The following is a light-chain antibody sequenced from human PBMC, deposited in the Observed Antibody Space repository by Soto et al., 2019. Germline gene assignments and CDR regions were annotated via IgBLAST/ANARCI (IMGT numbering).Light chain of an antibody. V-gene: IGKV4-1*01. CDR3: QHYYSSWT. J-gene: IGKJ1*01. Sequence: DIVMTQSPDSLAVSLGERATINCKSSQNNKNYLAWYQQKAGQPPKLIIDWASTRASGVPDRFSGSGSGTDFTLTISSLQAEDVAVYYCQHYYSSWTVGQGTKVDMK. CDR1: QNNKNY. CDR2: WAS.